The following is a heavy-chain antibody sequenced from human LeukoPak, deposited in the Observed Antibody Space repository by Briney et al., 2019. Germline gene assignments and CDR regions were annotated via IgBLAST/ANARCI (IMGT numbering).Heavy chain of an antibody. CDR2: IYYSGST. J-gene: IGHJ4*02. D-gene: IGHD6-19*01. Sequence: SETLSFTCTVSGGSISSYYWSWIRQHPGKGLEWIGYIYYSGSTYYNPSLKSRVSISVDTSKNQSSLKLSSVTAADTAVYYCARRRENSGWIDYWGQGTLVTVSS. V-gene: IGHV4-59*08. CDR3: ARRRENSGWIDY. CDR1: GGSISSYY.